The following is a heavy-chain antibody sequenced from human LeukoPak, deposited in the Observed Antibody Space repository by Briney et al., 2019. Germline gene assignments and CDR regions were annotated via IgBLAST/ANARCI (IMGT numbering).Heavy chain of an antibody. V-gene: IGHV4-30-2*01. CDR2: IYHSGST. Sequence: SQTLSLTCAVSGGSISSGGYSWSWIRQPPGKGLEWIGYIYHSGSTYYNPSLKSRVTISVDRSKNQFSLKLSSVTAADTAVYHCARARLDFHDAFDIWGQGTMVTVSS. D-gene: IGHD3-3*01. CDR3: ARARLDFHDAFDI. CDR1: GGSISSGGYS. J-gene: IGHJ3*02.